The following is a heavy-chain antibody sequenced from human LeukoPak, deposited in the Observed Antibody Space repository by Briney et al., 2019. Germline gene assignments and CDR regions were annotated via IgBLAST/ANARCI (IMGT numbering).Heavy chain of an antibody. V-gene: IGHV1-8*01. J-gene: IGHJ5*02. Sequence: ASVRVSSKASGYTFTSYDFNWVRQATGQRPEWMGWMSPNSGDTGYAQKFQDRVTMTRNTSISTAYMELSSLRSDDTAVYYCARDWAPLSGNYYDAWFDPWGQGTLVTVSS. D-gene: IGHD1-26*01. CDR3: ARDWAPLSGNYYDAWFDP. CDR2: MSPNSGDT. CDR1: GYTFTSYD.